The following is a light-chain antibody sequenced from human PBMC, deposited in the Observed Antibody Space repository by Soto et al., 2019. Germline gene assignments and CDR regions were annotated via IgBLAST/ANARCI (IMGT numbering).Light chain of an antibody. J-gene: IGKJ5*01. CDR3: QQHGTSPIT. V-gene: IGKV3-20*01. CDR1: QTVIRSY. Sequence: EIVLPQSPDTLSLSPGESVTLSCRASQTVIRSYLAWHQQKPGQTPRLLVYGASSRATGIPDRFSGSGSGTDFTLTISRLEPEDFAVYYCQQHGTSPITFGQGKRLEIK. CDR2: GAS.